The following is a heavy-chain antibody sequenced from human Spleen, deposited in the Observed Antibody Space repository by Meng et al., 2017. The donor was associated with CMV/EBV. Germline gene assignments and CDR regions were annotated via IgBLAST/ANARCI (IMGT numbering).Heavy chain of an antibody. CDR1: GHTFTGYY. CDR2: INPNSGGT. J-gene: IGHJ4*02. Sequence: CKASGHTFTGYYIHWVRQAPGQGPEWMGWINPNSGGTNYAQKFQGRVTVTRDTSISTAYMELSRLRSDDTAVYYCARGFLEWLFYCDYWGQGTLVTVSS. V-gene: IGHV1-2*02. D-gene: IGHD3-3*01. CDR3: ARGFLEWLFYCDY.